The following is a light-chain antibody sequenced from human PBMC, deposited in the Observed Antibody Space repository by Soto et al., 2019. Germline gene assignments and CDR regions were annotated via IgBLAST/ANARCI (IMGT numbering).Light chain of an antibody. Sequence: DIQMTQSPPSVSASVGDRVTITCRASQGINSWLAWYQQKPGKAPKFLIHGASILESGVPSRFSGGGSGTNFPLTISGLHPEDFAPYYCQQPNSFPWTFGQGTRWKSN. J-gene: IGKJ1*01. CDR2: GAS. CDR1: QGINSW. V-gene: IGKV1-12*01. CDR3: QQPNSFPWT.